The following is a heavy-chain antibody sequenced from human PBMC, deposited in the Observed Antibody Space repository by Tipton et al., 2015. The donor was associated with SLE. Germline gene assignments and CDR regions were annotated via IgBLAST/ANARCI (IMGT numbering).Heavy chain of an antibody. V-gene: IGHV3-30*02. CDR2: IRYDGSNK. CDR1: GFTFSSYG. D-gene: IGHD3-3*01. J-gene: IGHJ3*02. Sequence: SLRLSCAASGFTFSSYGMHWVRQAPGKGLEWVAFIRYDGSNKYYADSVKGRFTISRDNSKNTLYLQMNSLRAEDTAVYYCARDIRFLADAFDIWGQGTMVTVSS. CDR3: ARDIRFLADAFDI.